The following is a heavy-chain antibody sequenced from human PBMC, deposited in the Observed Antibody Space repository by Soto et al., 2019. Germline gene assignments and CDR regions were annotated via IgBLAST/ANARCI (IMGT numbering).Heavy chain of an antibody. D-gene: IGHD3-9*01. J-gene: IGHJ4*02. CDR3: ARAGTYYDILTGYYAYYFDY. Sequence: SETLSLTCTVSGGSISSYYWSWIRQPPGKGLEWIGYIYYSGSTNYNPSLKSRVTISVDTSKNQFSLKLSSVTAADTAVYYCARAGTYYDILTGYYAYYFDYWGQGTLVTVSS. CDR2: IYYSGST. CDR1: GGSISSYY. V-gene: IGHV4-59*08.